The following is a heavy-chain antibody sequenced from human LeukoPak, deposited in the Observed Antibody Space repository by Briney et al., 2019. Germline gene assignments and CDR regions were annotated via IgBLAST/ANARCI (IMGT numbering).Heavy chain of an antibody. J-gene: IGHJ4*02. CDR1: GFTFSSYG. CDR2: IWYDGSNK. CDR3: ARDSYDSSGYYTFDY. Sequence: GGSLRLSCAASGFTFSSYGMHWVRQAPGKGLEWVAVIWYDGSNKYYADSVKGRFTISRDNSKNTLYLQMNSLRAEDTAVYYCARDSYDSSGYYTFDYWGQGTLVTVSS. V-gene: IGHV3-33*01. D-gene: IGHD3-22*01.